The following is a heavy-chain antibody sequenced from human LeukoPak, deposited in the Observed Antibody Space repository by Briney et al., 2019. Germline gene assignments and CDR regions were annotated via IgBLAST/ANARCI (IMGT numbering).Heavy chain of an antibody. D-gene: IGHD3-10*01. J-gene: IGHJ4*02. Sequence: PGGSLRLSCAASGFTFSSYSMNWVRQAPGKGLEWVSSISSSSSYIYYADSVKGRFTISRDNAKNSLYLQMNSLRAEDTAVYYCAKSPLSIKLLWFGESDYWGQGTLVTVSS. CDR3: AKSPLSIKLLWFGESDY. V-gene: IGHV3-21*01. CDR1: GFTFSSYS. CDR2: ISSSSSYI.